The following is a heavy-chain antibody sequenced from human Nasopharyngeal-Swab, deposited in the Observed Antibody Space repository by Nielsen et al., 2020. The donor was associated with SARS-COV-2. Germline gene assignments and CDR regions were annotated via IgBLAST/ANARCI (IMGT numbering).Heavy chain of an antibody. V-gene: IGHV3-30*18. Sequence: WIRQPPGKGLEWVAVISYDGSNKYYADSVKGRFTISRDNSKNTLYLQMNGLRAEDTAVYYCAKDLSWGGNGDGYWGQGTLVTVSS. CDR2: ISYDGSNK. CDR3: AKDLSWGGNGDGY. D-gene: IGHD4-23*01. J-gene: IGHJ4*02.